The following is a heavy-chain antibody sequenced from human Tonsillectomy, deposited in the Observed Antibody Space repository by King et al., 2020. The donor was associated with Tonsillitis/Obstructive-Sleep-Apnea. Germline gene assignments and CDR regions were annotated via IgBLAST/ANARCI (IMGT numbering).Heavy chain of an antibody. V-gene: IGHV7-4-1*02. CDR2: INTNTGNP. CDR1: GYTFTSYA. J-gene: IGHJ4*02. D-gene: IGHD2-15*01. CDR3: ARRYCSGGSCYLYYFDY. Sequence: QLVQSGSELKKPGASVKVSCKASGYTFTSYAMNWVRQAPGQGLEWMGWINTNTGNPTYAQGFKGRVVFSLDTSVSTAYLQISSLKAEDTAVYYCARRYCSGGSCYLYYFDYWGQGTLVTVSS.